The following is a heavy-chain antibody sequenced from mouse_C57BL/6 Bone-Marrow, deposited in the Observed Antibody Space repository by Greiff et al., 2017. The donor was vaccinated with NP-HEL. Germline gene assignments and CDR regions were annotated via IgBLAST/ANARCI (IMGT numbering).Heavy chain of an antibody. D-gene: IGHD2-12*01. Sequence: EVQLQQSGPELVKPGASVKISCKASGYTFTDYYMNWVKQSHGKSLEWIGDINPNNGGTSYNQKFKGKATLTVDKSSSTAYMELRSLTSEDSAVYYCARVPVRGYFEVWGTGTTVTVSS. CDR2: INPNNGGT. CDR3: ARVPVRGYFEV. CDR1: GYTFTDYY. J-gene: IGHJ1*03. V-gene: IGHV1-26*01.